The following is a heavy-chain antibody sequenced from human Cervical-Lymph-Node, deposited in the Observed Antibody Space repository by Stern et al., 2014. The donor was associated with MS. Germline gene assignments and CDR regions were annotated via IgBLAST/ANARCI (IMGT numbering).Heavy chain of an antibody. CDR2: ISGSGGST. D-gene: IGHD6-19*01. V-gene: IGHV3-23*04. CDR1: GFTFNTYT. CDR3: AKDLAVAAD. J-gene: IGHJ4*02. Sequence: EVQLVESGGGLVQPGGSLRLSCAASGFTFNTYTMRWVRQAPGQGLEWVSTISGSGGSTYYADSVKGRFTISRDNSKNTLYLQMNSLRAEDTASYYCAKDLAVAADWGQGTLVTVSS.